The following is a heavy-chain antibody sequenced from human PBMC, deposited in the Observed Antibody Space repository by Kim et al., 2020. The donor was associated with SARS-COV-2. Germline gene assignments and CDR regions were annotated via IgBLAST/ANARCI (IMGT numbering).Heavy chain of an antibody. D-gene: IGHD6-13*01. CDR1: GGTFSSYA. Sequence: SVKVSCKASGGTFSSYAISWMRQAPGQGLEWMGRIIPIFGIANYAQKFQGRVTITADKSTSTAYMELSSLRSEDTAVYYCARGESSSYYYYYYMDVWGKGTTVTVSS. CDR2: IIPIFGIA. V-gene: IGHV1-69*04. J-gene: IGHJ6*03. CDR3: ARGESSSYYYYYYMDV.